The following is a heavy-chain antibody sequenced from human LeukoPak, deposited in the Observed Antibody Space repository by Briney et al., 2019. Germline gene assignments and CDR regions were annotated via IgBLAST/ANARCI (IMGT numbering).Heavy chain of an antibody. D-gene: IGHD2-2*01. CDR1: GFIFSNAW. J-gene: IGHJ5*02. CDR3: TTDLLGLCSSTGCYDNWRDR. V-gene: IGHV3-15*01. CDR2: IKSKTDGGTI. Sequence: NPGGSLRLSCAASGFIFSNAWMTWVRQAPGKGLEWVGRIKSKTDGGTIDYAAPVKGRFTIAREDSKDTLYLQINSLKTADTALYYCTTDLLGLCSSTGCYDNWRDRWRQGTLVTVSS.